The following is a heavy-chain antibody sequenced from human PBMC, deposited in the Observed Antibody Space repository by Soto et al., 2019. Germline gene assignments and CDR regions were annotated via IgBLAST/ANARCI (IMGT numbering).Heavy chain of an antibody. D-gene: IGHD1-20*01. V-gene: IGHV1-3*01. CDR1: GYTFTSYA. CDR2: INAGNGNT. Sequence: QVQLVQSGAEVKKPGASVKVSCKASGYTFTSYAMYWVRQAPGQRLEWMGWINAGNGNTKYSQKFQGRVTITRDTSASTAYMELSSLRSEDTAVYYCARGYNWKWDFDYWGQGTLVTVSS. CDR3: ARGYNWKWDFDY. J-gene: IGHJ4*02.